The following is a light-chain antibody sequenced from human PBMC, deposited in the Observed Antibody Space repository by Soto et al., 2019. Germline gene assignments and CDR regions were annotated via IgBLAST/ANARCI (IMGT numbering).Light chain of an antibody. J-gene: IGKJ1*01. CDR1: QSISSS. CDR2: AAS. V-gene: IGKV1-39*01. Sequence: DIQMTQSPSSLSASVGDRVTLTCRASQSISSSLNWYQQKPGKAPKLLLYAASSLQSGVPSRFSGSGSGTDFTLTISSLQPEDFATYYCQQSYSTLGTFGQGTKVEIK. CDR3: QQSYSTLGT.